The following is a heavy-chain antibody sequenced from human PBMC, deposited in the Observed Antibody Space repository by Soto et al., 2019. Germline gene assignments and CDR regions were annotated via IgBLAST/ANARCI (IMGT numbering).Heavy chain of an antibody. CDR3: ARDPLIYYDSSGYVGEFDYYYGMDV. CDR2: IWYDGSNK. CDR1: GFTFSSYG. Sequence: GGSLRLSCAASGFTFSSYGMHWVRQAPGKGLEWVAVIWYDGSNKYYADSVKGRFTISRDNSKNTLYLQMNSLRAEDTAVYYCARDPLIYYDSSGYVGEFDYYYGMDVWGQGTTVTVSS. J-gene: IGHJ6*02. V-gene: IGHV3-33*01. D-gene: IGHD3-22*01.